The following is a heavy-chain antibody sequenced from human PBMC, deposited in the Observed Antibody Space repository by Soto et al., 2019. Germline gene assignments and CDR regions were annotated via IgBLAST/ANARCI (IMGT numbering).Heavy chain of an antibody. J-gene: IGHJ6*02. Sequence: QVQLQESGPGLVKPSQTLSLTCTVSGGSISSGGYYWSWIRQHPGKGLEWIGYIYYSGSTYYNPSLKSRVTISVDESKNQFSLKLSSVTAADTAVYYCAASCVGCGGFNYYGMDVWGQGTTVTVSS. CDR3: AASCVGCGGFNYYGMDV. D-gene: IGHD2-21*01. CDR2: IYYSGST. V-gene: IGHV4-31*03. CDR1: GGSISSGGYY.